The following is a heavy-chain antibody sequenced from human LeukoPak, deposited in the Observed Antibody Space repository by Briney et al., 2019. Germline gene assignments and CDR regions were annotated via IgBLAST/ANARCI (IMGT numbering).Heavy chain of an antibody. J-gene: IGHJ3*02. D-gene: IGHD3-10*01. CDR2: ISSSSSYI. V-gene: IGHV3-21*01. Sequence: AGGSLRLSCAASGFTFSSYSMNWVRQAPGKGLEWVLSISSSSSYIYYADSVKGRFTISRDNAKNSLYLQMNSLRAEDTAVYYCAREGLREGIGDAFDIWGQGTMVTVSS. CDR3: AREGLREGIGDAFDI. CDR1: GFTFSSYS.